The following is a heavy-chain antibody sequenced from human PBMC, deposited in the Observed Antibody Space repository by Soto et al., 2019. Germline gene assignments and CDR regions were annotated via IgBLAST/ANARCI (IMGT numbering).Heavy chain of an antibody. J-gene: IGHJ3*02. V-gene: IGHV3-9*01. CDR3: AKGTRDSSSLGDAFDI. Sequence: EVQLVESGGGLVQPGRSLRLSCAASGFTFDDYAMHWVRQAPGKGLEWVSGISWNSGSIGYADSVKGRFTISRDNAKNSLYLQMNSLRAEDTALYYCAKGTRDSSSLGDAFDIWGQGTMVTVSS. CDR2: ISWNSGSI. D-gene: IGHD6-13*01. CDR1: GFTFDDYA.